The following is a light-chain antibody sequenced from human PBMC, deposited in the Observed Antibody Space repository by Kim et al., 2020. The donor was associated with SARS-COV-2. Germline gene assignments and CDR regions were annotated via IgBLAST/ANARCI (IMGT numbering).Light chain of an antibody. CDR1: SRRSYY. V-gene: IGLV3-19*01. CDR3: NSRDSSGNHVV. Sequence: AVGQTGRITCQGDSRRSYYSSWDQQKPGQAPVLFIYGKNNRPSGIPDRFSGSSSGNTASLTITGAQAEDEADYYCNSRDSSGNHVVFGGGTQLTVL. J-gene: IGLJ2*01. CDR2: GKN.